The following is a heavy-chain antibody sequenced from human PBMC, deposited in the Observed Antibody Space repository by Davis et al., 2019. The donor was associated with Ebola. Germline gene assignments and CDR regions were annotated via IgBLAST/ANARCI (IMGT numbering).Heavy chain of an antibody. J-gene: IGHJ4*02. D-gene: IGHD2-15*01. CDR1: GGSISSSSYY. Sequence: PSETLSLTCTVSGGSISSSSYYWGWIRQPPGKGLEWIGSIYYSGSTYYNPSLKSRVTISVDTSKNQFSLKLSSVTAADTAVYYCATTNADCSGGSCYGDFDYWGQGTLVTVSS. CDR2: IYYSGST. CDR3: ATTNADCSGGSCYGDFDY. V-gene: IGHV4-39*07.